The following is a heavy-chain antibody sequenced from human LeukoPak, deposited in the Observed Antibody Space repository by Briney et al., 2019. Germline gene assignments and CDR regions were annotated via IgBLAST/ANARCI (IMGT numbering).Heavy chain of an antibody. CDR1: GYTFTSYW. CDR3: ARHLNDYGDQGSGDY. Sequence: GESLKISCKGSGYTFTSYWIGWVRQMPGKGLEWMGIIHPGDSDTRYSPSFEGQVTISADKSFSTAYLQWSSLKASDTAMYYCARHLNDYGDQGSGDYWGQGTLVTVSS. J-gene: IGHJ4*02. V-gene: IGHV5-51*01. D-gene: IGHD4-17*01. CDR2: IHPGDSDT.